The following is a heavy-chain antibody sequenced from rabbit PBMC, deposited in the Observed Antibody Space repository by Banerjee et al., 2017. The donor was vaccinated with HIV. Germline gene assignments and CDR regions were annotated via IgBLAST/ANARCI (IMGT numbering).Heavy chain of an antibody. D-gene: IGHD7-1*01. Sequence: ELVESGGGLVQPGGSLKLSCEASGFIFSSYGVSWVRHAPGKGPEWIACIYNGSGSAWYASWAKGRFTITSNTNQNTVTLQMTSLTAADTATYFCARDWATYRDLWGQGTLAPS. V-gene: IGHV1S47*01. J-gene: IGHJ4*01. CDR2: IYNGSGSA. CDR1: GFIFSSYG. CDR3: ARDWATYRDL.